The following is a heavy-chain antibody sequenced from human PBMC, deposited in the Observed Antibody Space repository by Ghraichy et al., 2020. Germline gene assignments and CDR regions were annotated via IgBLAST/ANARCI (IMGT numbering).Heavy chain of an antibody. CDR2: LSKSSDYI. D-gene: IGHD3-22*01. CDR1: GFTFSSYS. V-gene: IGHV3-21*01. Sequence: GRSLRLSCAASGFTFSSYSMNWVRQAPGKGLEWVSSLSKSSDYIYHADSVKGRFTISRDNAKNSLYLQMNSLRVEDRAVYYCARSQSPKDDSSGYGLDVWGQGTTVTVSS. J-gene: IGHJ6*02. CDR3: ARSQSPKDDSSGYGLDV.